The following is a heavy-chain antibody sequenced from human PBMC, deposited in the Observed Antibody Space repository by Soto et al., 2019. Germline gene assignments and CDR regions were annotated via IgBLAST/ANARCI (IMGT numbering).Heavy chain of an antibody. J-gene: IGHJ4*02. V-gene: IGHV3-11*01. CDR1: GFTFSDYY. CDR3: ARGYSGYDRLEYYFDY. D-gene: IGHD5-12*01. CDR2: ISSSGSTI. Sequence: GGSLRLSCAASGFTFSDYYMSWIRQAPGKGLEWVSYISSSGSTIYYADSVKGRFTISRDNAKNSLYLQMNSLRAEDTAVYYCARGYSGYDRLEYYFDYWGQGTLVTVSS.